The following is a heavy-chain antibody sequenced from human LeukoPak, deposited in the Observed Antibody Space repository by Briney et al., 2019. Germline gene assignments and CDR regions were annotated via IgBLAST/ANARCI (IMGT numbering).Heavy chain of an antibody. CDR3: AKVWDDSSGYLQYYFDY. Sequence: GGSLRLSCAASGFTFSSYGKHWVRQAPGKGLEWVAFIRYDGSNKYYADSVKGRFTISRDNSKNTLYLQMNSLRAEDTAVYYCAKVWDDSSGYLQYYFDYWGQGTLVTVSS. CDR2: IRYDGSNK. J-gene: IGHJ4*02. CDR1: GFTFSSYG. V-gene: IGHV3-30*02. D-gene: IGHD3-22*01.